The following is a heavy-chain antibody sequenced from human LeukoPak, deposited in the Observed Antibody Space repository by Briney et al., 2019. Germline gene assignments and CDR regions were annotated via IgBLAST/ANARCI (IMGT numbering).Heavy chain of an antibody. CDR2: IYYSGST. CDR1: GGSISSYY. Sequence: SETLSLTCTVSGGSISSYYWSWIRQPPGKGLEWIGYIYYSGSTNYNPSLKSRVTISVDTSKNQFSLKLSSVTAADTAVYYCARGGYDILTGYSDYWGQGTQVTVSS. V-gene: IGHV4-59*01. J-gene: IGHJ4*02. CDR3: ARGGYDILTGYSDY. D-gene: IGHD3-9*01.